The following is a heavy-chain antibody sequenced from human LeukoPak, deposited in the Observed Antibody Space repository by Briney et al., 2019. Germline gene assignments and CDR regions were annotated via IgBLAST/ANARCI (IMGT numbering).Heavy chain of an antibody. D-gene: IGHD3-10*01. J-gene: IGHJ4*02. Sequence: LPGGSLRLSCAASGFTFSSYGMHWVRQAPGKGLEWVAVIWYDGSNKYYADSVKGRFTISRDNSKNTLYLQMNSLRAEDTAVYYCARAKGYYGSGSQPGGVDYWGQGTLVTVSS. V-gene: IGHV3-33*01. CDR3: ARAKGYYGSGSQPGGVDY. CDR1: GFTFSSYG. CDR2: IWYDGSNK.